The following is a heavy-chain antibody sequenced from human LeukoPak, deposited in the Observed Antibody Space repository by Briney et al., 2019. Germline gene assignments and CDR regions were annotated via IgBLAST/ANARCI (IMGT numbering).Heavy chain of an antibody. Sequence: ASVKVSCKAPGYTFTGYYMHWVRQAPGQGLEWMGWINPNSGGTNYAQKFQGRVTMTRDTSISTAYMELSRLRSDDTAVYYCARMGDYGSGSYPFDYWGQGTLVTVSS. V-gene: IGHV1-2*02. J-gene: IGHJ4*02. CDR3: ARMGDYGSGSYPFDY. CDR2: INPNSGGT. D-gene: IGHD3-10*01. CDR1: GYTFTGYY.